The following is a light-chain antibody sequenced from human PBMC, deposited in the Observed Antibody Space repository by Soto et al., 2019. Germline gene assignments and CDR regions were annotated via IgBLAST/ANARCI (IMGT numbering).Light chain of an antibody. CDR3: CSHAGRDTYV. CDR2: EDF. V-gene: IGLV2-23*01. Sequence: QSVLTQPASVSGSPGQSITISCTGTSSDVGSGNFVSWYQHYPGNAPQLIIYEDFKRPSGVSSRFSGSKSGNTASLTISGLQAEDEAEYHCCSHAGRDTYVFGTG. J-gene: IGLJ1*01. CDR1: SSDVGSGNF.